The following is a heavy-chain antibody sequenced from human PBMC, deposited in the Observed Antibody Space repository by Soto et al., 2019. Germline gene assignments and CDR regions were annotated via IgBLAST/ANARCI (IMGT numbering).Heavy chain of an antibody. V-gene: IGHV1-18*01. J-gene: IGHJ4*02. CDR2: ISASDGST. CDR3: ATYYFGSGSYYRFDN. D-gene: IGHD3-10*01. CDR1: GYAFSYG. Sequence: GASVKVSCKASGYAFSYGFSWVRQAPGQGLEWMGWISASDGSTNSASKFRGRISMTTDTSTHTAYLDLLSLTSDDTAMYFCATYYFGSGSYYRFDNWGQGTRVTDSS.